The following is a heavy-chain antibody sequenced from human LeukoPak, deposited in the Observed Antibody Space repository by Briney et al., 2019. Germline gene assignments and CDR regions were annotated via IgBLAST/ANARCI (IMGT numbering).Heavy chain of an antibody. Sequence: PSETLSLTCTVSVYSISSGYSWGWIRQPPGKGLEWIGEINHSGSTNYNPSLKSRVTISVDTSKKQFFLKLNSVTAADTAVYYCVLGGSYQPLDYWGQGTLVTVSS. J-gene: IGHJ4*02. CDR3: VLGGSYQPLDY. CDR1: VYSISSGYS. V-gene: IGHV4-38-2*02. D-gene: IGHD1-26*01. CDR2: INHSGST.